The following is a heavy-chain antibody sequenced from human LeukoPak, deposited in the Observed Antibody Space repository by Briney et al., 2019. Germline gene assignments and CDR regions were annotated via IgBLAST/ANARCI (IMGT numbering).Heavy chain of an antibody. CDR2: IDYSGAT. J-gene: IGHJ6*03. V-gene: IGHV4-30-4*01. D-gene: IGHD6-13*01. CDR3: ARGNLLRVRVAAAGTQTIPGTHLPYYYYYYYMDV. CDR1: GGSISNAHYY. Sequence: SETLSLTCTVSGGSISNAHYYWSWIRQPPGRGLEWIGYIDYSGATYSHPSLKSPVTLSVDTSKNQFSLKLSSVTAADTAVYYCARGNLLRVRVAAAGTQTIPGTHLPYYYYYYYMDVWGKGTTVTVSS.